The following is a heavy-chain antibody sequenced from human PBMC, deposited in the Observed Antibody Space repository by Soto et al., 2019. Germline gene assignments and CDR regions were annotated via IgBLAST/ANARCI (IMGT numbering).Heavy chain of an antibody. CDR2: IYSGGST. V-gene: IGHV3-66*01. D-gene: IGHD1-26*01. Sequence: EVQLVESGGGLVQPGGSQRLSCAASGFTVSSNYMSWVRQAPGKGLEWVSVIYSGGSTYYADSVKGRFTISRDNSKNTLYLQMNSLRAEDTAVYYCARDQVGAATEYFQHWGQGTLVTVSS. CDR1: GFTVSSNY. J-gene: IGHJ1*01. CDR3: ARDQVGAATEYFQH.